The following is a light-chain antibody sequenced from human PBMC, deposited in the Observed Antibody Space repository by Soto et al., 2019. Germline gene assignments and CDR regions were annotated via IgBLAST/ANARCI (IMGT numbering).Light chain of an antibody. J-gene: IGLJ1*01. Sequence: QSVLTQPASVSGSPGQSITISCSGSSSDIGGHNYVSWYQQHPGKAPKLILYEVSYRPSGVSNRFSGSKSGNTASLTISGLQAEDEADYYFSSFASSGTPYVFGAGTKVTVL. CDR3: SSFASSGTPYV. CDR1: SSDIGGHNY. CDR2: EVS. V-gene: IGLV2-14*01.